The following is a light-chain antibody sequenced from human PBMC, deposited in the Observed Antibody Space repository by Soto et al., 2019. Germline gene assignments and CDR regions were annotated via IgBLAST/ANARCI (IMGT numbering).Light chain of an antibody. CDR3: QQYGTSPPT. V-gene: IGKV3-20*01. J-gene: IGKJ1*01. CDR2: GAS. CDR1: QSVTSNY. Sequence: EIMLTQSPGTLSLSPGERATLSCRASQSVTSNYLAWYQRKPGQAPRLLIYGASSRATGIPDRFSGSGSGTDLSLTLTRLEPGDFAVFYCQQYGTSPPTFGQGTKVEIK.